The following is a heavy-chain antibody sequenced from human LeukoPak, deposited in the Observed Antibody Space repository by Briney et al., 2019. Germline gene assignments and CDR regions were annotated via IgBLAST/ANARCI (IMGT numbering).Heavy chain of an antibody. CDR3: VRDPIGGPLDY. J-gene: IGHJ4*02. CDR1: GYTFTSYH. V-gene: IGHV1-46*01. Sequence: ASVRVSCKASGYTFTSYHMHWVRQAPGQGLEWMGLIHPSGGSTTYAQKFQGRVTMTRDTSTSTFYMDLSSLRSDDTAVYYCVRDPIGGPLDYWGQGTLVTVSS. D-gene: IGHD3-16*01. CDR2: IHPSGGST.